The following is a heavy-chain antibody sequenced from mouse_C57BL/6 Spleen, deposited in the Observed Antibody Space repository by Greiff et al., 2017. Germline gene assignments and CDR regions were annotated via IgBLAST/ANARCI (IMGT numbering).Heavy chain of an antibody. D-gene: IGHD1-1*01. Sequence: VKLMESGPGLVAPSQSLSITCTVSGFSLTSYGVHWVRQPPGKGLEWLVVIWSDGSTTYNSALKSRLSISKDNAKSQVFLKMNSLQTDDTAMYYCAREGSSGWYFDVWGTGTTVTVSS. V-gene: IGHV2-6*03. CDR2: IWSDGST. J-gene: IGHJ1*03. CDR1: GFSLTSYG. CDR3: AREGSSGWYFDV.